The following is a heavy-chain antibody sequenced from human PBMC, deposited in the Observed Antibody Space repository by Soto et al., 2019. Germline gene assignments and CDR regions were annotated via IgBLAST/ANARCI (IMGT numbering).Heavy chain of an antibody. CDR3: AREEGSSSGYYYYGMDV. V-gene: IGHV3-11*01. J-gene: IGHJ6*02. CDR2: ISSSGSTI. Sequence: GGSRRLSCAASGFTFSDYYMSRIRQPPGKGLEWVSYISSSGSTIYYADSVKGRFTIPRDNAKNSLYLQMNSLRAEDTAVYYCAREEGSSSGYYYYGMDVWGQGTTVTVSS. D-gene: IGHD6-6*01. CDR1: GFTFSDYY.